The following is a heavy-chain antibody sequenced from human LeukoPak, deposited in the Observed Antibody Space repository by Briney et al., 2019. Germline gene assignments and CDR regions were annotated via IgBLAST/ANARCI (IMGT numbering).Heavy chain of an antibody. Sequence: GRSLRLSCAASGFTFSSYAMSWVRQAPGKGLEWVSAISGSGGSTYYADSVKGRFTISRDNSKNTLYLQMNSLRAEDTAVYYCAKGVYSSGWYGWFDYWGQGTLVTVSS. J-gene: IGHJ4*02. V-gene: IGHV3-23*01. CDR3: AKGVYSSGWYGWFDY. D-gene: IGHD6-19*01. CDR2: ISGSGGST. CDR1: GFTFSSYA.